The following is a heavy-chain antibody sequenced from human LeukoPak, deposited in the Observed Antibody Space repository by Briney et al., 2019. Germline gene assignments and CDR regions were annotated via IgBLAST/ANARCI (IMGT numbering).Heavy chain of an antibody. CDR2: ISPTGGTT. CDR1: GFSFSGHW. J-gene: IGHJ4*02. V-gene: IGHV3-74*01. Sequence: TGGSLRLSCAASGFSFSGHWMHWARQLPGKGLVWVSRISPTGGTTSYADSVKGRFTVSRDNAKNTLYLQVNNLRAEDTAVYYCARGPSSNWSGLDFWGQGTLLTVSS. CDR3: ARGPSSNWSGLDF. D-gene: IGHD6-13*01.